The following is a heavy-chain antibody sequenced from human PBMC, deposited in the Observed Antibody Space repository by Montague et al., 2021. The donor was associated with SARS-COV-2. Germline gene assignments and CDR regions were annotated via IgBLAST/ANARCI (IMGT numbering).Heavy chain of an antibody. CDR2: PYYRSKWYS. D-gene: IGHD6-19*01. CDR1: GDSVAEHRLR. V-gene: IGHV6-1*01. J-gene: IGHJ4*02. Sequence: CAISGDSVAEHRLRSEWNTQAPSSHLYLVGRPYYRSKWYSDYAPSVRGRLTVNPDASKNEFSLELNYVTPEYTAVYYCVRYSGWFYFDFWGQGTLVTVSS. CDR3: VRYSGWFYFDF.